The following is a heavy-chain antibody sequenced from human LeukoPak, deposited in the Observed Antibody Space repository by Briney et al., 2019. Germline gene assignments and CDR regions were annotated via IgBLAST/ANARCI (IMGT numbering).Heavy chain of an antibody. D-gene: IGHD5-18*01. Sequence: GGSLRLSCAASGFIFGNYNMNWVRQTPGKGLEWLSYISSSSGTIYYADSVKGRFTISGDNAKNSLHLQMNSLRAEDTAVYYCARALGYSYGYAVDYWGQGTRVTVSS. V-gene: IGHV3-48*01. CDR3: ARALGYSYGYAVDY. CDR1: GFIFGNYN. J-gene: IGHJ4*02. CDR2: ISSSSGTI.